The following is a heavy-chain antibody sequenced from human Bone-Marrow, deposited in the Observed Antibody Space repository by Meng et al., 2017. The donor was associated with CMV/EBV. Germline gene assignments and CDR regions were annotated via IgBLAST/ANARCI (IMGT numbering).Heavy chain of an antibody. CDR3: AHSDTGTTNYYYYGMDV. V-gene: IGHV2-5*01. Sequence: SGPTMVKPTQTLTLTCTFSGFSLSTSGVGVGWIRQPPGKALEGLALIYWNNDKRYSPSLKSRLTITKDTSKNQVVLKMTNMDPVDTATYDCAHSDTGTTNYYYYGMDVWGQATTVTVSS. J-gene: IGHJ6*02. CDR2: IYWNNDK. D-gene: IGHD1-7*01. CDR1: GFSLSTSGVG.